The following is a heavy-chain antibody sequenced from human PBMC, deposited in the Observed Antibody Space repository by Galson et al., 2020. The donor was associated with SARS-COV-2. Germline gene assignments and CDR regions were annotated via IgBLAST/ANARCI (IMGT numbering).Heavy chain of an antibody. J-gene: IGHJ4*02. CDR3: ARKGGGFLEWYSHFDY. D-gene: IGHD3-3*01. V-gene: IGHV4-39*01. CDR1: GGSISSSRYY. CDR2: IYYSGST. Sequence: SETLSLTCTVSGGSISSSRYYWGWIRQPPGKGLEWIGSIYYSGSTYYNPSLKSRVTISVDTSKNQFSLKLSSVTAADTAVYYCARKGGGFLEWYSHFDYWGQGTLVAVSS.